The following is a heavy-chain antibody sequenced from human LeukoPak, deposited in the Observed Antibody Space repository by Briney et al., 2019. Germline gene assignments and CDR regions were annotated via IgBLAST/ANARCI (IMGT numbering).Heavy chain of an antibody. CDR3: AIFGVVRYFDY. CDR2: ISNSGGST. Sequence: GGSLRLSCAASGFTFSTYAVNWVRQAPRKGLDWVSGISNSGGSTYYADSVKGRFTISRDNSKNTLYLQMNSLRAEDTAIYYCAIFGVVRYFDYWGQGTLVTVSS. V-gene: IGHV3-23*01. D-gene: IGHD3-3*01. J-gene: IGHJ4*02. CDR1: GFTFSTYA.